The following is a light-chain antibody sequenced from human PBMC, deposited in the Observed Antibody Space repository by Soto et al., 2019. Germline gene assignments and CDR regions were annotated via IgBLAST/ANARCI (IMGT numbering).Light chain of an antibody. Sequence: DIQMTQSPSTLSASVGGRVTIACRASQSISSWLAWYQQKPGKAPRLLIYAASSLQSGVPSRFSGSGSGADFTLTISSLQPEDFATYYCQQSYNSPRTFGRGTKVDIK. V-gene: IGKV1-39*01. J-gene: IGKJ1*01. CDR3: QQSYNSPRT. CDR2: AAS. CDR1: QSISSW.